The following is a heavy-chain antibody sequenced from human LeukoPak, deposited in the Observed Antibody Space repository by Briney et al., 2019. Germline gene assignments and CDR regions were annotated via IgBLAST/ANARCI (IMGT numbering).Heavy chain of an antibody. CDR2: IYSGGST. D-gene: IGHD3-9*01. CDR1: GFTVSSNY. CDR3: ARTYDTPYYFDY. V-gene: IGHV3-66*01. Sequence: GGSLRLSCAASGFTVSSNYMSWVRQAPGKGLEWVSVIYSGGSTYYPDSVKGRFTISRDNSKNTLYLQMNSLRAEDTAVYYWARTYDTPYYFDYWGQGTLVTVSS. J-gene: IGHJ4*02.